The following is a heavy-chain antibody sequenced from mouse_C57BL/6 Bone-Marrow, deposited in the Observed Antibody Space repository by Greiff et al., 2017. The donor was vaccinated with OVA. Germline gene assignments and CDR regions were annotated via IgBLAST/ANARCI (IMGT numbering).Heavy chain of an antibody. J-gene: IGHJ1*03. Sequence: EVQGVESGGGLVKPGGSLKLSCAASGFTFSDYGMHWVRQAPEKGLEWVAYISSGSSTIYYADTVKGRFTISRDNAKNTLFLQMTSLRSEDTAMYYCARRDYGSSYDYWYFDVWGTGTTVTVSS. CDR2: ISSGSSTI. D-gene: IGHD1-1*01. CDR3: ARRDYGSSYDYWYFDV. CDR1: GFTFSDYG. V-gene: IGHV5-17*01.